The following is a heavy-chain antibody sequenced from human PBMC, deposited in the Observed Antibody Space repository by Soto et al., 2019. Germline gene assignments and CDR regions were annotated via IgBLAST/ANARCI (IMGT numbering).Heavy chain of an antibody. Sequence: ASVKVSCKASGYTFTSYYLHWVRQAPGQGLEWMGIINPSGGSTTYAQKFQGRVTMTRDTSTSTVYMELSSLRSEDTAMYYCAGVTEEMATEWYFDYWGQGTLVTVSS. V-gene: IGHV1-46*01. CDR3: AGVTEEMATEWYFDY. CDR1: GYTFTSYY. J-gene: IGHJ4*02. CDR2: INPSGGST. D-gene: IGHD5-12*01.